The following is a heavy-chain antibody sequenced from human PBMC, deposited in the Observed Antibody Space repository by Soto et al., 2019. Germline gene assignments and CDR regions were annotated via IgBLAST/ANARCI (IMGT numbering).Heavy chain of an antibody. CDR3: TKRQVVPTTSLFGTDYYYGLDV. Sequence: GGSLRLSCAASGFTFSSIDMNWVRQAPGKGLECVSIISASGDSTSYADSVKGRFTVSRDNSENTLYLQMDSLRAEDTAVYYCTKRQVVPTTSLFGTDYYYGLDVWGQGTTVTVYS. CDR1: GFTFSSID. V-gene: IGHV3-23*01. CDR2: ISASGDST. J-gene: IGHJ6*02. D-gene: IGHD2-2*01.